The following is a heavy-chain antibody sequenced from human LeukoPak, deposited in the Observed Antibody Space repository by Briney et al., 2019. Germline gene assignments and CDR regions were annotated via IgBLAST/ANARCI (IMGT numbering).Heavy chain of an antibody. J-gene: IGHJ6*02. Sequence: VASVKVSCKASGYTFTSYYMHWVRQAPGQGLEWMGIINPSGGSTSYAQKFQGRVTMTRDTSTSTVYMELSSLRSEDTAVYYCASSRGRQWSYYYYGMDVWGQGTTVTVSS. D-gene: IGHD6-19*01. V-gene: IGHV1-46*01. CDR1: GYTFTSYY. CDR3: ASSRGRQWSYYYYGMDV. CDR2: INPSGGST.